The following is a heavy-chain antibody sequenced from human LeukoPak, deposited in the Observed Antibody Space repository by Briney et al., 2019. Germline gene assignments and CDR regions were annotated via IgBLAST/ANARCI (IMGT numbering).Heavy chain of an antibody. CDR2: IYPGDSDT. J-gene: IGHJ4*02. D-gene: IGHD3-22*01. CDR1: GYSFTSYW. Sequence: GESLKISCKGSGYSFTSYWIGWVRQMPGKGLEWMGIIYPGDSDTRYSPSFQGQVTISADKSISTAYLQWSSLKASDTAMYYCARRGEDYYDSSGSLLPFDYWGQGTLVTVSS. CDR3: ARRGEDYYDSSGSLLPFDY. V-gene: IGHV5-51*01.